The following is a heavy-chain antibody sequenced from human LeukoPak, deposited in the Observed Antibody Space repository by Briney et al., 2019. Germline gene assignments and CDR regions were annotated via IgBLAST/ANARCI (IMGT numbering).Heavy chain of an antibody. Sequence: ASVKVSCKASGYTFTSYAMHWVRQAPGQRLEWMGWINAGNGNTKYSQKFQGRVTITRDTSASTAYMELSSLRSEDTAVYYCARLGLYYYGMDFWGQGTTVTVSS. J-gene: IGHJ6*02. D-gene: IGHD7-27*01. CDR2: INAGNGNT. CDR3: ARLGLYYYGMDF. V-gene: IGHV1-3*01. CDR1: GYTFTSYA.